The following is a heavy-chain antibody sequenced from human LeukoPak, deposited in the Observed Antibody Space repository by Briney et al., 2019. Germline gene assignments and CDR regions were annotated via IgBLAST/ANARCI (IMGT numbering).Heavy chain of an antibody. V-gene: IGHV4-59*11. J-gene: IGHJ4*02. D-gene: IGHD3-10*01. CDR3: VRVVTGSVDY. CDR2: IYYTGDT. CDR1: GGSISGHY. Sequence: SETLSLTCTVSGGSISGHYWGWIRQPPGKGLEWIGYIYYTGDTNYIPSLESRVTISVDTSKNQFSLKLGFVTAADTAIYYCVRVVTGSVDYWGQGALVTVSS.